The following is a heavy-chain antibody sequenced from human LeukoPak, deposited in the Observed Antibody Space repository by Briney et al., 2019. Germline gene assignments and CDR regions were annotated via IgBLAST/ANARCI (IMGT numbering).Heavy chain of an antibody. CDR3: ARDRGGYDYVWGSYRYKGFDS. CDR2: ISGNAGST. CDR1: GFTFSSYA. Sequence: GGSLRLSCAASGFTFSSYAMTWVRQAPGKGLEWVSFISGNAGSTYYADSVKGRFTISRDYSKNTLYLQMNSLRAEDTAVYYCARDRGGYDYVWGSYRYKGFDSWGQGTLVTASS. D-gene: IGHD3-16*02. J-gene: IGHJ4*02. V-gene: IGHV3-23*01.